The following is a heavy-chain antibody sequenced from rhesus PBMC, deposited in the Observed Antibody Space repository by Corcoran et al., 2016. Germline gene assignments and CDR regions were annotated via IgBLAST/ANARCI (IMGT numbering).Heavy chain of an antibody. CDR2: ISYGGHT. Sequence: QLQLQESGPGLVKPSETLSLTCAVSGYSISSGYGWSWVRQPPGKGLEWIGYISYGGHTSFNPSLKSRVTISRDTAKHQFFLKLSSVTAADTAVYYCARDWGEFDYWGQGVLVTVSS. CDR3: ARDWGEFDY. D-gene: IGHD7-45*01. J-gene: IGHJ4*01. CDR1: GYSISSGYG. V-gene: IGHV4-122*02.